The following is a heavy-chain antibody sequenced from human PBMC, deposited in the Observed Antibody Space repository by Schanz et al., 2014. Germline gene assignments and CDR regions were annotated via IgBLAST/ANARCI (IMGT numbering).Heavy chain of an antibody. D-gene: IGHD1-7*01. J-gene: IGHJ3*02. CDR3: ARDRWNYEGGIFDI. CDR1: GDTFDNFG. V-gene: IGHV1-69*09. CDR2: FMPFLGIT. Sequence: QVHLVQSGSELKKPGASVKVSCKATGDTFDNFGISWVRQAPGQGPEWIGRFMPFLGITNLAQKFQDRVTMTADKATSTAYMELSGLRSEDTAMYYCARDRWNYEGGIFDIWGQGPMVTVSS.